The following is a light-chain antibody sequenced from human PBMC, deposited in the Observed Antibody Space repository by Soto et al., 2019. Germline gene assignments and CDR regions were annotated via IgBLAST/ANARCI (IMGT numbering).Light chain of an antibody. CDR3: TSYTRSRTLVV. V-gene: IGLV2-14*01. J-gene: IGLJ2*01. CDR2: EVN. CDR1: SSDVGGYNY. Sequence: QSALTQPASVSGSPGQSITIPCTGTSSDVGGYNYVSWYQQHPGKPPKLMIYEVNNRPSGICNRYPGPKSANTASLAISGLQSEDEADYYCTSYTRSRTLVVFGGGTQVPVL.